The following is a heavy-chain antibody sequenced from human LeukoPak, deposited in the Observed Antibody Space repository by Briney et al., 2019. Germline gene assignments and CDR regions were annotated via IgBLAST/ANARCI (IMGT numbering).Heavy chain of an antibody. Sequence: SQTLSLTCAVSGGSISSGGYSWSWIRRPPGKGLEWIGCIYHSGSTYYNPSLKSRVTISVDRSKNQFSLKLSSVTAADTAVYYCASYYGGWFDPWGQGTLVTVSS. CDR3: ASYYGGWFDP. J-gene: IGHJ5*02. V-gene: IGHV4-30-2*01. CDR1: GGSISSGGYS. CDR2: IYHSGST. D-gene: IGHD3-22*01.